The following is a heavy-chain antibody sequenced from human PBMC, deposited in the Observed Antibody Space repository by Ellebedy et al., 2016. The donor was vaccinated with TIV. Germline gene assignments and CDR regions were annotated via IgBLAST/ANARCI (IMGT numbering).Heavy chain of an antibody. D-gene: IGHD4-17*01. J-gene: IGHJ4*02. Sequence: PGGSLRLSCAASGFTFSNYALSWVRQAPGKGLEWVSAISGGHAFYTDSVRGRFTISRDNSRNTLYLEINSLRTEDTAVYYCAKEMDYGKPFDYWGQGTLVTVSS. CDR2: ISGGHA. CDR1: GFTFSNYA. V-gene: IGHV3-23*01. CDR3: AKEMDYGKPFDY.